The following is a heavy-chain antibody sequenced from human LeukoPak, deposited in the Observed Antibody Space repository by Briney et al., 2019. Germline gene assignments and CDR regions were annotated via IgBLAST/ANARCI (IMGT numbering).Heavy chain of an antibody. V-gene: IGHV4-59*01. CDR3: ARGPGYSYGFDY. D-gene: IGHD5-18*01. CDR2: IYYSGST. J-gene: IGHJ4*02. Sequence: SETLSLTCIVSGGSISSYYWSWIPQPPGKGLEWIGYIYYSGSTNYNPSLKSRVTISVDTSKNQFSLKLSSVTAADTAVYYCARGPGYSYGFDYWGQGTLVTVSS. CDR1: GGSISSYY.